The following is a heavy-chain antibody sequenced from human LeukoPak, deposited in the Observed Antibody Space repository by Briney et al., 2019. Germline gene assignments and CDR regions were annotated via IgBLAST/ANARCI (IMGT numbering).Heavy chain of an antibody. D-gene: IGHD3-16*02. CDR2: ISGSGGST. CDR3: AKRLRFIFLVIPFDY. CDR1: GFTFSSYA. J-gene: IGHJ4*02. V-gene: IGHV3-23*01. Sequence: PGGSLRLSCAASGFTFSSYAMSWVRQAPGKGLEWVSAISGSGGSTYYADSVKGRFTISRDNSKNTLYLQMTSLRAEDTAVYYCAKRLRFIFLVIPFDYWGQGTLVTVSS.